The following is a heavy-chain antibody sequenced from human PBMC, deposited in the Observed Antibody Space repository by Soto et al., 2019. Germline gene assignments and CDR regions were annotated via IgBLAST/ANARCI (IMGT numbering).Heavy chain of an antibody. Sequence: GGSLRLSCAASGFTFSSYAMHWVRQAPGKGLEWVAVISYDGSNKYYADSVKGRFTISRDNSKNTLYLQMNSLRAEDTAVYYCARDREGLRGEAFDIWGQGTMVTVSS. CDR1: GFTFSSYA. V-gene: IGHV3-30-3*01. J-gene: IGHJ3*02. D-gene: IGHD4-17*01. CDR3: ARDREGLRGEAFDI. CDR2: ISYDGSNK.